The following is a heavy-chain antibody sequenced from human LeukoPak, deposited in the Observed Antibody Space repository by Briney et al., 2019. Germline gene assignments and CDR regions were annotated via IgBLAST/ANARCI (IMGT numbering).Heavy chain of an antibody. CDR3: ARGATRDYYYYGMDV. J-gene: IGHJ6*02. CDR1: GFTFSSYA. V-gene: IGHV3-30-3*01. Sequence: GRSLRLSCSVSGFTFSSYAMHWVRQAPGKGLEWVAVISYDGSNKYYADSVKGRFTISRDNSKNTLYLQMNSLRAEDTAVYYCARGATRDYYYYGMDVWGQGTTVTVSS. CDR2: ISYDGSNK.